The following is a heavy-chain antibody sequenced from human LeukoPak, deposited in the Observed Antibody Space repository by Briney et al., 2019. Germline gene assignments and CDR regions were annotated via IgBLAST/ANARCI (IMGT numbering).Heavy chain of an antibody. D-gene: IGHD3-3*01. Sequence: ASVKVSCKASGYTFTSYYMHWVRQAPGQGLEWMGIINPSGGSTSYAQKFQGRVNMTRDTSTSTVYMELSSLRSEDTAVYYCARDATIFGLMAPYYYMDVWGKGTTVTVSS. CDR3: ARDATIFGLMAPYYYMDV. CDR1: GYTFTSYY. J-gene: IGHJ6*03. V-gene: IGHV1-46*01. CDR2: INPSGGST.